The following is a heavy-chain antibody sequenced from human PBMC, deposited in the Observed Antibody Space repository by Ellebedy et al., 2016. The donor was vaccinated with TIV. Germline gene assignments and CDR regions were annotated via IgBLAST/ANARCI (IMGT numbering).Heavy chain of an antibody. CDR1: GFPFNNYA. CDR3: VAGWYLLYFDY. CDR2: ISNRGGT. J-gene: IGHJ4*02. D-gene: IGHD6-19*01. Sequence: GESLKISCAASGFPFNNYAMTWVRQAPGKGLEWVSGISNRGGTYYADSVKGRFTISRDNSKSTVSLQMNSLRAEDTAIYYCVAGWYLLYFDYWGQGTLVTVSS. V-gene: IGHV3-23*01.